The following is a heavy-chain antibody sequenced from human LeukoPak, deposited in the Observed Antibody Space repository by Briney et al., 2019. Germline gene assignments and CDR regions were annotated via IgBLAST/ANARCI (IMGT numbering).Heavy chain of an antibody. J-gene: IGHJ4*02. Sequence: GESLKISCGASGYSFTTYWIGWVRQMPGKGLEWMGVIFPADSDTRYSPSFQGPVTISADKSISTAYLQWSSLKASDTAMYYCASVYSSTSWDYWGQGTLVTVSS. CDR1: GYSFTTYW. D-gene: IGHD6-13*01. V-gene: IGHV5-51*01. CDR2: IFPADSDT. CDR3: ASVYSSTSWDY.